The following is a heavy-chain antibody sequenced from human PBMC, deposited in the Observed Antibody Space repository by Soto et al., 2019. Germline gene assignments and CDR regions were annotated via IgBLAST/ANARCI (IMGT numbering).Heavy chain of an antibody. V-gene: IGHV1-2*04. D-gene: IGHD2-8*01. CDR1: GYSFTDYH. CDR3: ARGDSTDCSNGVCSFFYNHDMDV. J-gene: IGHJ6*02. CDR2: INPKSGGT. Sequence: ASVKVSCKAPGYSFTDYHIHWVRQAPGQGLEWLGRINPKSGGTSTAQKFQGWVTMTTDTSISTASMELTRLTSDDTAIYYCARGDSTDCSNGVCSFFYNHDMDVWGQGTTVTVSS.